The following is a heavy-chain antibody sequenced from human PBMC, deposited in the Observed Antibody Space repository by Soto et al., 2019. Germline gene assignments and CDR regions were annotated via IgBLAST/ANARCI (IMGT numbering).Heavy chain of an antibody. CDR2: IWYDGSNK. Sequence: PGGSLRLSCAASGFTFSSYGMHWVRQAPGKGLEWVAVIWYDGSNKYYADSVKGRFTISRDNSKNTLYLQMNSLRAEDTAVYYCARDWDCTNGVCSDYFDYWGQGTLVTV. V-gene: IGHV3-33*08. CDR1: GFTFSSYG. J-gene: IGHJ4*02. CDR3: ARDWDCTNGVCSDYFDY. D-gene: IGHD2-8*01.